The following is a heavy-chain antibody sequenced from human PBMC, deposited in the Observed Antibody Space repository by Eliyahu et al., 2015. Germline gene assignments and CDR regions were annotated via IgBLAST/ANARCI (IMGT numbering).Heavy chain of an antibody. J-gene: IGHJ4*02. V-gene: IGHV3-33*01. CDR1: GFXFSSXG. CDR3: ARDHYCSSTTCLSGYFDF. CDR2: IRYDGRIQ. D-gene: IGHD2-2*01. Sequence: QVQLVESGGGVVQPGRSLRLSCAASGFXFSSXGMHWVRQAPGKGLGWVAVIRYDGRIQYSADSVKGRFAISRDNSKNTLYLQMNSLRAEDTAVYYCARDHYCSSTTCLSGYFDFWGQGTLVTVSS.